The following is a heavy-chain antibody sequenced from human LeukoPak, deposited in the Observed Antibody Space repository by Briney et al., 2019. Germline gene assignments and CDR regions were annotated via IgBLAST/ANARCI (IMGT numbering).Heavy chain of an antibody. CDR1: GGSISNYY. V-gene: IGHV4-59*01. D-gene: IGHD2-15*01. CDR3: ARDVDDDYYLDV. J-gene: IGHJ6*03. CDR2: INYSGIT. Sequence: SETLSLTCTVSGGSISNYYWSWIRQSPGKGLEWIGYINYSGITTYNPSLKSRVTISVDTPKNQFSLRLTSVTAADTAVYYCARDVDDDYYLDVWGKGTTVTVSS.